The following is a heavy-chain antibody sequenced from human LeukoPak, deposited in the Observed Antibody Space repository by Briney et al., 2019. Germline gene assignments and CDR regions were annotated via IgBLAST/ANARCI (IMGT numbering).Heavy chain of an antibody. Sequence: ASVKVSCKASGYTFTGDYMHWVRQAPGQGLEWMGWINPNSGGTNYAQKFQGRVTMTRDTSISTAYMELSRLRSDDTAVYYCARRRTYSGPFDYWGQGTLVTVSS. CDR2: INPNSGGT. D-gene: IGHD4-4*01. CDR1: GYTFTGDY. J-gene: IGHJ4*02. CDR3: ARRRTYSGPFDY. V-gene: IGHV1-2*02.